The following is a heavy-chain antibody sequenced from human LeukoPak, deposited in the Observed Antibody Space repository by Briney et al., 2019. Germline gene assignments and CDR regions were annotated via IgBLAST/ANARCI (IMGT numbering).Heavy chain of an antibody. J-gene: IGHJ4*02. V-gene: IGHV1-2*06. D-gene: IGHD6-6*01. Sequence: GASVKVSCKASGYTFTGYYMHWVRQAPGQGLESMGRINPNSGGTNYAQKFQGRVTMTRDTSISTAYMEPSRLRSDDTAVYYCARGDSSLLAFDYWGQGTLVTVSS. CDR1: GYTFTGYY. CDR3: ARGDSSLLAFDY. CDR2: INPNSGGT.